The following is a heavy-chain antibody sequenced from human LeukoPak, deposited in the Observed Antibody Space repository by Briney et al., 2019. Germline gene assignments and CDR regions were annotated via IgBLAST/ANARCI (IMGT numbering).Heavy chain of an antibody. CDR1: GFTFSSYW. D-gene: IGHD6-6*01. V-gene: IGHV3-74*01. CDR2: INGDGSST. J-gene: IGHJ3*01. Sequence: GGSLRLSCAASGFTFSSYWMHWVRQAPGKGLVWVSRINGDGSSTNYADSVKGRFTISRDNAKNTVYLQMNSLRAEDTAVYYCSRKRGLVPFDLWGQGTMVTVSS. CDR3: SRKRGLVPFDL.